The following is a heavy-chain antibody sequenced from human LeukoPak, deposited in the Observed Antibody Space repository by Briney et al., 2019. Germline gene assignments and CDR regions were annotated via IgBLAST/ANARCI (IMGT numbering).Heavy chain of an antibody. CDR2: ISSSGSYT. J-gene: IGHJ6*02. V-gene: IGHV3-11*06. Sequence: GGSLRLSCAASGFTFSDYYMSWIRQAPGKGLEWVSYISSSGSYTNYADSVKGQFTISRDNAKNSLYLQMNSLRAEDTAVYYCARAPHYSNYGPYYYGMDVWGQGTTVTVSS. CDR3: ARAPHYSNYGPYYYGMDV. CDR1: GFTFSDYY. D-gene: IGHD4-11*01.